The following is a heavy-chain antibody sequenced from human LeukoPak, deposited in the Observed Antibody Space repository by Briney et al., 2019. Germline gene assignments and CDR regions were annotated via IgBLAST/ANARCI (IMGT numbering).Heavy chain of an antibody. D-gene: IGHD6-13*01. CDR3: ASIRYSSS. CDR2: ISYDGSNK. Sequence: PGGSLRLSCAASGFTFSSYAMSWVRQAPGKGLEWVAVISYDGSNKYYADSVKGRFTISRDNSKNTLYLQMNSLRAEDTAVYYCASIRYSSSWGQGTLVTVSS. V-gene: IGHV3-30-3*01. CDR1: GFTFSSYA. J-gene: IGHJ4*02.